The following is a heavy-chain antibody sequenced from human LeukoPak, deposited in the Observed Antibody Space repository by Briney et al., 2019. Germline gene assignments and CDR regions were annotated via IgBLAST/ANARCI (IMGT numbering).Heavy chain of an antibody. CDR1: GFTFSNAW. J-gene: IGHJ3*02. V-gene: IGHV3-15*01. D-gene: IGHD1-26*01. CDR3: TTVDLEATSALDI. CDR2: IKSKADGGTT. Sequence: PGGSLRLSCAASGFTFSNAWMSWVRQAPGKGLVWVGRIKSKADGGTTDYAAPVKGRFTISRDDSKNTLYVQMNSLKTEDTAVYYCTTVDLEATSALDIWGQGTMVTVSS.